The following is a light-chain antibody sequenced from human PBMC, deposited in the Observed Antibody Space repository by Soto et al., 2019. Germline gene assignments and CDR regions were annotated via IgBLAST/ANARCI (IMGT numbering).Light chain of an antibody. J-gene: IGLJ7*01. CDR3: QSYDSSLRGSV. CDR1: SSNIVAGYD. CDR2: GNS. Sequence: QSVLTQPPSVSGAPGQRVTISCTGSSSNIVAGYDVHWYQQLPGTAPKLLIYGNSNRPSGVPDRFSGSKSGTSASLAITGLQAEDEADYYCQSYDSSLRGSVFGGGTQLTVL. V-gene: IGLV1-40*01.